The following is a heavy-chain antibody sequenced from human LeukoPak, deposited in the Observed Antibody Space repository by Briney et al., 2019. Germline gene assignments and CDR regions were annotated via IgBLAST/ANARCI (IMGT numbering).Heavy chain of an antibody. J-gene: IGHJ4*02. CDR1: GFTFSDYY. CDR3: ARESYTSSSDDY. CDR2: ISSSGNTI. V-gene: IGHV3-11*01. D-gene: IGHD6-6*01. Sequence: PGGSLRLSCAASGFTFSDYYMSWIRQAPGKGLEWVSYISSSGNTIYYADSVKGRFTISRDNAKNSLYLQMNSLRAEDTAVYYCARESYTSSSDDYWGQGTRVTVSS.